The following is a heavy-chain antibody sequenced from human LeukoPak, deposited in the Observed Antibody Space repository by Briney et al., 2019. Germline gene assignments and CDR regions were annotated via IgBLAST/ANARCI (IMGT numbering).Heavy chain of an antibody. D-gene: IGHD2-2*02. V-gene: IGHV3-30*03. Sequence: GGSLRLSCAASGFTFSSYGMHWVRQAPGKGLEWVAVISYDGSNKYYADSVKGRFTISRDNSKNTLYLQMNSLRAEDTAVYYCARERRGYCSSTSCYTSYFDYWGQGTLVTVSS. CDR3: ARERRGYCSSTSCYTSYFDY. J-gene: IGHJ4*02. CDR1: GFTFSSYG. CDR2: ISYDGSNK.